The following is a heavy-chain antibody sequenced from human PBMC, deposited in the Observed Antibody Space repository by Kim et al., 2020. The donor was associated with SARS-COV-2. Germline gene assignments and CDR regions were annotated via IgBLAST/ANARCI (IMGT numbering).Heavy chain of an antibody. Sequence: GGSLRLSCVASGFTFNIYSMRCVRQAPGKGLEWVAALRGFVVDKFYVDFVMVRVTISRANSKNKLTFQWNSRKDEDTALHYCAKMVDLEEYHDDYYY. CDR3: AKMVDLEEYHDDYYY. V-gene: IGHV3-23*01. D-gene: IGHD2-2*01. CDR1: GFTFNIYS. J-gene: IGHJ6*01. CDR2: LRGFVVDK.